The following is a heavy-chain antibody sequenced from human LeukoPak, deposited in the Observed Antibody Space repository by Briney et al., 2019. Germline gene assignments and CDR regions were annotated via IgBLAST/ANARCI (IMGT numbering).Heavy chain of an antibody. CDR1: GDSVSGNTAA. V-gene: IGHV6-1*01. Sequence: SQTLSLTCFISGDSVSGNTAAWHWIRQSPSRGLEWLGRTYYRSKWYSEYALSVRSRISINPDTSKNLYSLQLNSVTPEDTAVYYCVRGSWNGPGWFDPWGQGTLVTVSS. CDR3: VRGSWNGPGWFDP. D-gene: IGHD1-1*01. CDR2: TYYRSKWYS. J-gene: IGHJ5*02.